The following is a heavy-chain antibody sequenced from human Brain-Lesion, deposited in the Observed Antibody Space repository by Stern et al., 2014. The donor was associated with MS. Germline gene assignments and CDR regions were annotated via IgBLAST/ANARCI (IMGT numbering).Heavy chain of an antibody. CDR1: GGSISSGGYY. D-gene: IGHD2-2*01. CDR2: IFNSGST. Sequence: QVQLGQSGPGLVKPSQTLSLSCTVSGGSISSGGYYWSWIRQPAGKGLEWIGRIFNSGSTSYNPSLKSRVPISIDTSKNQFSLRLTSMTAADTAVYYCARGRVVPGFQYYATDVWGQGTTVIVSS. CDR3: ARGRVVPGFQYYATDV. J-gene: IGHJ6*02. V-gene: IGHV4-61*02.